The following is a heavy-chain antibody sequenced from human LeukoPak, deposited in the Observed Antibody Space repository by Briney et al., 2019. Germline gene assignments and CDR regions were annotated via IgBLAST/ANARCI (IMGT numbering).Heavy chain of an antibody. V-gene: IGHV4-34*01. CDR3: ATTVVTPAHLGYYFYMDV. CDR1: GGSFSAYY. D-gene: IGHD4-23*01. CDR2: INHSGST. Sequence: SETLSLTCVVYGGSFSAYYWSWIRQPPGKGLEWIGEINHSGSTNYNPSLKSRVTISVDTSKNQFSLKLSSVTAADAAVYYCATTVVTPAHLGYYFYMDVWGKGTTVTVSS. J-gene: IGHJ6*03.